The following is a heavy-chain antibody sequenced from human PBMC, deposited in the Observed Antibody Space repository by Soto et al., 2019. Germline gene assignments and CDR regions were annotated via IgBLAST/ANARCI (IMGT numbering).Heavy chain of an antibody. CDR1: GASITSSY. J-gene: IGHJ4*02. V-gene: IGHV4-59*01. CDR2: IYYGGGT. CDR3: ARGKRNQRMGTVLAGLFEY. D-gene: IGHD6-19*01. Sequence: QVQLQESGPGLVKPSETLSLTCAVSGASITSSYFNWIRQVPGKGLEWIGYIYYGGGTNYNPSLKSRVTISVDTSKNQFSLNLSSVTAADTAVYYCARGKRNQRMGTVLAGLFEYWGQGILITVSS.